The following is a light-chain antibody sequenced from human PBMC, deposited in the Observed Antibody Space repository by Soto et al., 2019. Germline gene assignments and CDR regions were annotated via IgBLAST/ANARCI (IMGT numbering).Light chain of an antibody. V-gene: IGKV1-5*03. CDR3: QQYNSYWT. J-gene: IGKJ1*01. CDR1: QSISSW. CDR2: KAS. Sequence: DIQRTQSPSTLSASVGDRVTITCRASQSISSWLAWYQQKPGKAPKILIYKASSLESGVPSRFSGNGSGTDFALTINNLQPEDCATYYCQQYNSYWTFGLGTKVDIK.